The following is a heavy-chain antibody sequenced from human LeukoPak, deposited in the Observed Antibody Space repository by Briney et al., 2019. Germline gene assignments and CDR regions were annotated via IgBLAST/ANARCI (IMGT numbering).Heavy chain of an antibody. CDR3: ARRLLVGGIDS. D-gene: IGHD1-26*01. J-gene: IGHJ4*02. CDR1: GGSFSGHY. V-gene: IGHV4-34*01. Sequence: SGTLSLTCAVYGGSFSGHYWTWIRQPQPPGTGLEWIGEINDSGSTNYNSSLKSRVTISVDTSKNQFSLKLASVTAADTAVYYCARRLLVGGIDSWGQGNLVTVSS. CDR2: INDSGST.